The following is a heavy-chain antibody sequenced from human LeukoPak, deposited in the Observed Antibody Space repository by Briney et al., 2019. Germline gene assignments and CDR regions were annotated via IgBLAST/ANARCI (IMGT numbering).Heavy chain of an antibody. Sequence: GASVKVSCKASGYTFTSYGISWVRQAPGQGLEWMGWISAYNGNTNYAQKLQGRVTMTTDTSTSTAYMELRSLRSDDTAVYYCANSYYYDSSGYYGGAFDIWGQGTMVTVSS. D-gene: IGHD3-22*01. J-gene: IGHJ3*02. CDR3: ANSYYYDSSGYYGGAFDI. V-gene: IGHV1-18*01. CDR2: ISAYNGNT. CDR1: GYTFTSYG.